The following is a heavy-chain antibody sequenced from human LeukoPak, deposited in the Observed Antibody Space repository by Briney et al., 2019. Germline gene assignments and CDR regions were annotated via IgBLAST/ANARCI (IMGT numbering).Heavy chain of an antibody. D-gene: IGHD3-22*01. CDR2: ISAYNGNT. J-gene: IGHJ4*02. V-gene: IGHV1-18*01. Sequence: GASVKVSCKASGYTFTSYGISWVRQAPGQGLEWMGWISAYNGNTNYAEKLQGRVTMTTDTSTSTAYMELRSLRSDDTPVYYCARDWGYYDSSGYNYWGQGTLVTVSS. CDR1: GYTFTSYG. CDR3: ARDWGYYDSSGYNY.